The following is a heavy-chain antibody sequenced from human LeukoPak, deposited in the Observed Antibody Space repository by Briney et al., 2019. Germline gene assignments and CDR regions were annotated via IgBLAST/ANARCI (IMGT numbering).Heavy chain of an antibody. Sequence: GASVKVSCKASGYTFTSYAMHWVRQAPGQRLEWMGWINAGNGDTKYSQKFQGRVTITRDTSASTAYMELSSLRSEDTAVYYCARPVDYSNYRNNWFDPWGQGTLVTVSS. V-gene: IGHV1-3*01. CDR3: ARPVDYSNYRNNWFDP. J-gene: IGHJ5*02. CDR1: GYTFTSYA. D-gene: IGHD4-11*01. CDR2: INAGNGDT.